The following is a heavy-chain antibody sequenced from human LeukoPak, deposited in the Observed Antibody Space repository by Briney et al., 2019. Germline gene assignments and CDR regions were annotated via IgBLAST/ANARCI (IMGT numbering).Heavy chain of an antibody. D-gene: IGHD3-3*01. CDR3: ARAYYDFWSGCFQDAFDI. CDR1: GYTFTGYY. CDR2: INPNSGGT. V-gene: IGHV1-2*02. Sequence: ASVKVSCKASGYTFTGYYMHWVRQAPGQGLEWMGWINPNSGGTSYSQKFQGRLTMTRDMSTSTVYMELSSLTSEDTAVYYCARAYYDFWSGCFQDAFDIWGQGTMVTVSS. J-gene: IGHJ3*02.